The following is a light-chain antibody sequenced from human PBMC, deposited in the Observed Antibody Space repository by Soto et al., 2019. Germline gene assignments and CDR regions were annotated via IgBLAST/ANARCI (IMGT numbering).Light chain of an antibody. CDR2: EVS. CDR1: SSDVGGYNY. Sequence: QSALTQPASVSGSPGQSITISCTGTSSDVGGYNYVSWYQQHPGKAPKLMIYEVSTRPSGVSNRFSGSTSGNTASLTISGLQAEDEADYYCSSYTSSSTDVFGTGTKLTVL. CDR3: SSYTSSSTDV. J-gene: IGLJ1*01. V-gene: IGLV2-14*01.